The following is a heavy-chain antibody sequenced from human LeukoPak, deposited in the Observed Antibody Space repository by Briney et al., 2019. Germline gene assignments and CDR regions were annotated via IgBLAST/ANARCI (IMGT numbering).Heavy chain of an antibody. J-gene: IGHJ6*02. CDR1: GGSISSSSYY. Sequence: SETLSLTCTVSGGSISSSSYYWGWIRQPPGKGLEWIGSIYYSGSTYYNPSLKSRVTISVDTSKNQFSLKLSSVTAADTAVYYCARGRYDFWSGYYTHYYYGMDVWGQGTTVTVSS. V-gene: IGHV4-39*01. CDR2: IYYSGST. CDR3: ARGRYDFWSGYYTHYYYGMDV. D-gene: IGHD3-3*01.